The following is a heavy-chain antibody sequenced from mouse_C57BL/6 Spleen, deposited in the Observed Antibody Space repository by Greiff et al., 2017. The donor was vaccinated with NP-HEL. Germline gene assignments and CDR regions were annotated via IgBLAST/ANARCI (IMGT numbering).Heavy chain of an antibody. J-gene: IGHJ1*03. CDR1: GFTFSSYG. CDR2: ISSGGSYT. CDR3: ARQEGLLRYPGYFDV. D-gene: IGHD1-1*01. Sequence: EVKVVESGGDLVKPGGSLKLSCAASGFTFSSYGMSWVRQTPDKRLEWVATISSGGSYTYYPDSVKGRFTISRDNAKNTLYLQMSSLKSEDTAMYYCARQEGLLRYPGYFDVWGTGTTVTVSS. V-gene: IGHV5-6*01.